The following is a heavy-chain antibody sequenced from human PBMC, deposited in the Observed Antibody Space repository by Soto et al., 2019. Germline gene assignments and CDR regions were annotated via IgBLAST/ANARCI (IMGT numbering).Heavy chain of an antibody. J-gene: IGHJ4*02. D-gene: IGHD3-3*01. Sequence: QLQLQESGPGLVKPSETLSLTCTVSGGSISSSSYYWGWIRQPPGKGLEWIGSIYYSGSTYYNPSLKIRVTISVDTSKNQFSLKLSSVTAADTAVYYCARHSHDFWSGYYSTNFDYWGQGTLVTVSS. V-gene: IGHV4-39*01. CDR1: GGSISSSSYY. CDR3: ARHSHDFWSGYYSTNFDY. CDR2: IYYSGST.